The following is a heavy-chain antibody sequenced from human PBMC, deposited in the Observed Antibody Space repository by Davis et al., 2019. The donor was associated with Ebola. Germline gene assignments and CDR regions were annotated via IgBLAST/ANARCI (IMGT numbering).Heavy chain of an antibody. V-gene: IGHV4-39*01. CDR1: GGSISSSSYY. CDR2: IYYSGST. Sequence: MPSETLSLTCTVSGGSISSSSYYWGWIRQPPGKGLEWIGSIYYSGSTYYNPSLKSRVTISVDTSKNQFSLKLSSVTAADTAVYYCARGGTTSWYFISEFDYWGQGTLVTVSS. D-gene: IGHD2-2*01. CDR3: ARGGTTSWYFISEFDY. J-gene: IGHJ4*02.